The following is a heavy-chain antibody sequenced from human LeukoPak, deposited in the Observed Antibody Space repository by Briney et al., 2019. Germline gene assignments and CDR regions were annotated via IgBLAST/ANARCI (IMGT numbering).Heavy chain of an antibody. Sequence: SETLSLTCAVYGGSFSGYYWSWIRQPPGKGLEWIGEINHSGSTNYNPSLKSRVTISVDTSKNQFSLKLSSVAAADTAVYYCAMTLYYYYYMDVWGKGTTVTVSS. CDR1: GGSFSGYY. CDR3: AMTLYYYYYMDV. CDR2: INHSGST. J-gene: IGHJ6*03. V-gene: IGHV4-34*01.